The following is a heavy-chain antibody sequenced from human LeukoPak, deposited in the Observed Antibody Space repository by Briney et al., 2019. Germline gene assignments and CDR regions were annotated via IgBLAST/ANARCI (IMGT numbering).Heavy chain of an antibody. CDR1: GGSISSYY. Sequence: SETLSLTCTVSGGSISSYYWSWIRQPPGKGLEWIGYIYYSGSTNYNPSLKSRVTISVDTSKNQFTPKLSSVPAADTALDSCSSGGSGGYLSRGQGTPVTVSS. D-gene: IGHD3-10*01. CDR3: SSGGSGGYLS. V-gene: IGHV4-59*01. J-gene: IGHJ1*01. CDR2: IYYSGST.